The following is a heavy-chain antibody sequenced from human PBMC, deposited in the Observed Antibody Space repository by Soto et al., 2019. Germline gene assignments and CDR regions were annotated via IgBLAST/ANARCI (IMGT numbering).Heavy chain of an antibody. CDR3: ARYSGSYRRGLDY. CDR2: IYYSGST. CDR1: GGSISSSSYY. J-gene: IGHJ4*02. D-gene: IGHD1-26*01. V-gene: IGHV4-39*01. Sequence: SETLSLTCTVSGGSISSSSYYWGWIRQPPGKGLEWIGSIYYSGSTYYNPSLKSRVTISVDTSKNQFSLKLSSVTAADTAVYYCARYSGSYRRGLDYWGQGTLVTVSS.